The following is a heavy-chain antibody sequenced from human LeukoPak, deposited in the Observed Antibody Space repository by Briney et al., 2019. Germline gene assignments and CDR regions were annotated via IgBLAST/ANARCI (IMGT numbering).Heavy chain of an antibody. CDR2: ISWDGGST. D-gene: IGHD2-2*01. Sequence: PGGSLRLSCAASGFTFDDYAMHWVRQAPGKGLEWVSLISWDGGSTYYADSVKGRFTISRDNSKNSLYLQMNSLRAEDTVLYYCAKDGTIDCSSTSCYGPLDYWGQGTLVTVSS. CDR1: GFTFDDYA. V-gene: IGHV3-43D*03. CDR3: AKDGTIDCSSTSCYGPLDY. J-gene: IGHJ4*02.